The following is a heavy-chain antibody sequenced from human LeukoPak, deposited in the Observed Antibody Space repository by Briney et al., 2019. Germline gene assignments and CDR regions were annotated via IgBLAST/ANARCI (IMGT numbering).Heavy chain of an antibody. J-gene: IGHJ6*02. CDR3: ARSYYDFFYGMDV. D-gene: IGHD3-3*01. V-gene: IGHV4-39*07. CDR2: MYYSGST. Sequence: PLETLSLTCTVSGGSISSSSYYWDWIRQPPGKGLEWIATMYYSGSTYYNPSLKSRVTISVDTSKNQFSLKLSSVTAADTAVYYCARSYYDFFYGMDVWGQGTTVTASS. CDR1: GGSISSSSYY.